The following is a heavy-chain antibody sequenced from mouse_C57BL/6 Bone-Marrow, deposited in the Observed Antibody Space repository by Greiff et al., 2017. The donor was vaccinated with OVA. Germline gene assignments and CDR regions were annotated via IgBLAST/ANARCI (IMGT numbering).Heavy chain of an antibody. V-gene: IGHV1-9*01. CDR1: GYTFTGYW. D-gene: IGHD1-1*01. Sequence: QVQLQQSGAELMKPGASVKLSCKATGYTFTGYWIEWVKQRPGHGLEWIGEILPGSGSTNYNEKFKGKATFTADKSSNTAYMQLSSLTTEDSAIYYCARDYGSSYWFAYWGQGTLVTVSA. J-gene: IGHJ3*01. CDR2: ILPGSGST. CDR3: ARDYGSSYWFAY.